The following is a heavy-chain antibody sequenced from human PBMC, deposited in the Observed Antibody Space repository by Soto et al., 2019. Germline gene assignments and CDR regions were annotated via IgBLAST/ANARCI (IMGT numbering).Heavy chain of an antibody. D-gene: IGHD2-15*01. V-gene: IGHV1-18*01. Sequence: QVQVVQSGADVKKPGASVKDACKASGYSFDTFGMCRVRQAPGQGLAWMGWISIEKGDTNSAQKFKDRVTMTTDTSTRTAYMELRSVTSDDTAVYYCARCYCSVGSCFTCWHFDLWGRGTLVTVSS. CDR1: GYSFDTFG. CDR2: ISIEKGDT. J-gene: IGHJ2*01. CDR3: ARCYCSVGSCFTCWHFDL.